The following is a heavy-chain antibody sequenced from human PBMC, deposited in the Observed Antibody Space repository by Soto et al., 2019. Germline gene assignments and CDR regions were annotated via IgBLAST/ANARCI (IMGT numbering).Heavy chain of an antibody. CDR1: GGSISSYY. Sequence: SETLSLTCTVSGGSISSYYWSWIRQPPGKGLEWIGYIYYSGSTNYNPSLKSRVTISVGTSKNQFSLKLSSVTAADTAVYYCARDRSGYDYRDYYYGMDVWGQGTTVTVSS. J-gene: IGHJ6*02. CDR2: IYYSGST. CDR3: ARDRSGYDYRDYYYGMDV. V-gene: IGHV4-59*01. D-gene: IGHD5-12*01.